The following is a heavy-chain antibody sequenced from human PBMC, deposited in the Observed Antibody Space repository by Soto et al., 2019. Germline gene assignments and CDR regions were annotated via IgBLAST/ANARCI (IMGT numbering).Heavy chain of an antibody. CDR1: GFTFSSYW. CDR3: ARDGYSYGYGFDY. Sequence: GGSLRLSCAASGFTFSSYWMSWVRQAPGKGLEWVANIKQDGSGKYYVDSVKGRFTISRDNAKNSLYLQMNSLRAEDTAVYYCARDGYSYGYGFDYWGQGTLVTVSS. J-gene: IGHJ4*02. V-gene: IGHV3-7*03. CDR2: IKQDGSGK. D-gene: IGHD5-18*01.